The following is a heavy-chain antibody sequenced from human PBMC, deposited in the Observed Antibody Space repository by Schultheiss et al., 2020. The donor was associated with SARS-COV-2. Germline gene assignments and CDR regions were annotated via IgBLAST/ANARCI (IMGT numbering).Heavy chain of an antibody. CDR1: GFTLSTYW. J-gene: IGHJ4*02. CDR2: TNEDGRIT. D-gene: IGHD6-13*01. CDR3: ARDRYSSSWYGGDFDY. V-gene: IGHV3-74*01. Sequence: GESLKISCAASGFTLSTYWVHWVRQVPGKGPVWVSRTNEDGRITNYADSVKGRFTISRDNAKNSLYLQMNSLRAEDTAVYYCARDRYSSSWYGGDFDYWGQGTLVTVSS.